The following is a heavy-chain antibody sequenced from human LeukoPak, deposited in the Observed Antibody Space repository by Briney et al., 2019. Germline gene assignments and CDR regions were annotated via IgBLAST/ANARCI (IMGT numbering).Heavy chain of an antibody. CDR3: ADDYGD. D-gene: IGHD4-17*01. CDR1: GVSVSSYY. V-gene: IGHV4-4*07. J-gene: IGHJ4*02. Sequence: PSETLSLTCSVSGVSVSSYYWSWIRQPAGEGLEWIGRIYPSGTTHYNPSLKSRVTMSVDRSNNQFSLKITSVTAADTAVYYCADDYGDWGQGTLVTVSS. CDR2: IYPSGTT.